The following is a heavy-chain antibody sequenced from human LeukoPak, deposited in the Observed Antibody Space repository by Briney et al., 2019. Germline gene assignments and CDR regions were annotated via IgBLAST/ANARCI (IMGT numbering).Heavy chain of an antibody. CDR2: ISGSGTNT. J-gene: IGHJ4*02. CDR1: GFTFSDYY. D-gene: IGHD1-26*01. CDR3: AKDRSIGTYYTFDH. Sequence: GGSLRLSCAASGFTFSDYYMSWIRQAPGKGLEWVSAISGSGTNTYYADSVKGRFTISRDNSKNSLYLQMNSLRAEDTAVYYCAKDRSIGTYYTFDHWGQGTLVTVSS. V-gene: IGHV3-23*01.